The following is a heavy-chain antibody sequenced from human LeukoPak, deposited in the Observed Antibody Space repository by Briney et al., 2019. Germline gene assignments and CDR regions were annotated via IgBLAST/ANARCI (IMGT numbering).Heavy chain of an antibody. J-gene: IGHJ6*03. CDR3: ARDGGYSYGYGYYYYMDV. Sequence: GASVKVSCKASGGTFSSYAISWVRQAPGQGLEWMGGIIPIFGTANYAQKFQGRVTITADESTSTAYMELSSLRSEDTAVYCCARDGGYSYGYGYYYYMDVWGKGTTVTISS. CDR1: GGTFSSYA. D-gene: IGHD5-18*01. CDR2: IIPIFGTA. V-gene: IGHV1-69*13.